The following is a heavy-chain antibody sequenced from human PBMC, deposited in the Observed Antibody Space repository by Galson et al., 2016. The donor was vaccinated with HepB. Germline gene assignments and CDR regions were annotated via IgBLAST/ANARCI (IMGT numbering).Heavy chain of an antibody. CDR3: VKDGPAKGRADFEY. CDR2: VDNSGDGT. CDR1: GFTFRNYG. V-gene: IGHV3-23*01. J-gene: IGHJ4*02. Sequence: SLRLSCAASGFTFRNYGMTWVRQAPGKGLEWVSIVDNSGDGTYYADSVKGRFTISRDNSKNTLHLQMNSLRAEDTAVYYCVKDGPAKGRADFEYWGQGTLVTVSS.